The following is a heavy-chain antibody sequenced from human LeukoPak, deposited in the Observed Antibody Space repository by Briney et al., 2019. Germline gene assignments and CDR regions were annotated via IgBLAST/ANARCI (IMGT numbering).Heavy chain of an antibody. CDR2: IYPGDSDS. V-gene: IGHV5-51*01. CDR1: GYNFTSYW. D-gene: IGHD2-8*01. Sequence: GESLQISCKGSGYNFTSYWIAWVRQVPGKGLEGMGIIYPGDSDSIYSPSFQGQVTISADKSTSTAYLQWSSLKASDTAMYYCARGGYCTNGVCYSPYNWFDHWGQGTLVTVSS. CDR3: ARGGYCTNGVCYSPYNWFDH. J-gene: IGHJ5*02.